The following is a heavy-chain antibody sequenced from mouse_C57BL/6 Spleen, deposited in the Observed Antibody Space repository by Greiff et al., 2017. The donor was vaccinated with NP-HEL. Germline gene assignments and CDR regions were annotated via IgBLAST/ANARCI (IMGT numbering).Heavy chain of an antibody. J-gene: IGHJ1*03. Sequence: EVRLVESGAELVRPGASVKLSCTASGFNIKDDYMHWVKQRPEQGLEWIGWIDPENGDTEYASKFQGKAPITADTSSNTAYLQLSSLTSEDTAVYYCSSPHYYYGSLWYFDVWGTGTTVTVSS. D-gene: IGHD1-1*01. CDR2: IDPENGDT. CDR3: SSPHYYYGSLWYFDV. V-gene: IGHV14-4*01. CDR1: GFNIKDDY.